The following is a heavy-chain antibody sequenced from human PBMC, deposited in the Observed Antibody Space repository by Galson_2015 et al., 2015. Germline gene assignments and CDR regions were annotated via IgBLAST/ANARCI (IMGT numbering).Heavy chain of an antibody. Sequence: SVKVSCKASGYSFTDYYIHWVRQAPGQGLEWMGGIIPIFGTANYAQKFQGRVTITADESTSTAYMELSSLRSEDTAVYYCARGGGMVTTGHWFDPWGQGTLVTVSS. D-gene: IGHD2-21*02. CDR1: GYSFTDYY. J-gene: IGHJ5*02. CDR2: IIPIFGTA. CDR3: ARGGGMVTTGHWFDP. V-gene: IGHV1-69*13.